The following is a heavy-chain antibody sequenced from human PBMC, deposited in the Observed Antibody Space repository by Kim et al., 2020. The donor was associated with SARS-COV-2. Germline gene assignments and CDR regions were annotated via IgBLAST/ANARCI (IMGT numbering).Heavy chain of an antibody. D-gene: IGHD2-15*01. CDR2: IYYSGST. CDR1: GGSISSSSYY. Sequence: SETLSLTCTVSGGSISSSSYYWGWIRQPPGKGLEWIGSIYYSGSTYYNPSLKSRVTISVDTSKNQFSLKLSSVTAADTAVYYCARDARRYSGSFDYWGQG. J-gene: IGHJ4*02. V-gene: IGHV4-39*02. CDR3: ARDARRYSGSFDY.